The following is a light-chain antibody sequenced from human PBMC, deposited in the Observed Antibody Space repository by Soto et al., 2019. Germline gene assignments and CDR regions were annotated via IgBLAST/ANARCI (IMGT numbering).Light chain of an antibody. Sequence: EIVLTQSPGTLSLSPGEGATLSCRASQSVYSNYLAWFQQKPGQAPRLLISGASSRVTGIPDRFSGGGSGTDFTLTISRLEPEDFAVYYCHQYGNSPYTFGQGTKLEIK. CDR1: QSVYSNY. V-gene: IGKV3-20*01. J-gene: IGKJ2*01. CDR3: HQYGNSPYT. CDR2: GAS.